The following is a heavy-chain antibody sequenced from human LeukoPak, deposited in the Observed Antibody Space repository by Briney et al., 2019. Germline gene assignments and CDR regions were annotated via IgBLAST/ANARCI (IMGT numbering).Heavy chain of an antibody. D-gene: IGHD6-6*01. CDR1: GGSISSYY. Sequence: PLETLSLTCTVSGGSISSYYWSWIRQPPGKGLEWIGYIYYSGSTNYNPSLKSRVTISVDTSKNQFSLKLSSVTAADTAAYYCAREEAYSSSSDAFDIWGQGTMVTVSS. V-gene: IGHV4-59*12. J-gene: IGHJ3*02. CDR3: AREEAYSSSSDAFDI. CDR2: IYYSGST.